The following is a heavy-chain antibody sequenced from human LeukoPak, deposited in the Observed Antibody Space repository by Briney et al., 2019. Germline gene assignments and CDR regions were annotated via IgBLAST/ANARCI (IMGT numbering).Heavy chain of an antibody. V-gene: IGHV4-34*01. Sequence: PSETLSLTCAVYGGSFSGYYWSWIRQPPEKGLEWIGEINHSGGTNYNPSLKSRVIISVDTSKNQFSLKLSSVTAADTAVYYCARGDYGDYNARPDYWGQGTKATVSS. J-gene: IGHJ4*02. CDR3: ARGDYGDYNARPDY. CDR2: INHSGGT. D-gene: IGHD4-17*01. CDR1: GGSFSGYY.